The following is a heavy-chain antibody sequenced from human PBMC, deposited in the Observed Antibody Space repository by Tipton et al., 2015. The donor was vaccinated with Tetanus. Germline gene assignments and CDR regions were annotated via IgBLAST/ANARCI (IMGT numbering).Heavy chain of an antibody. CDR2: IYYTALT. Sequence: TLSLTCNVSGASINAGGYLWTWVRQHSGKGLEWIGNIYYTALTSYTPSLSGRVTISVDTSKNQFSLSLTSVTAADTAVYYCARGPPREPWYFDYWGQGMQVTVSS. CDR1: GASINAGGYL. V-gene: IGHV4-31*03. D-gene: IGHD1-26*01. J-gene: IGHJ4*02. CDR3: ARGPPREPWYFDY.